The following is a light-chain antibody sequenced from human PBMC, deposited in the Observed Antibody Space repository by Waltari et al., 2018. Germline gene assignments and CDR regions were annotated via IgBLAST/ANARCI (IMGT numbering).Light chain of an antibody. CDR1: HSIGSN. Sequence: DIALTQAPDFQSVTPQHKVTITCRASHSIGSNLHWYQQKPYQSPKLLIKYASQSISGVPSRFSGSGSGTDFTLTIDSLETEDAAAYYCHQTSSFTRTFGQGTRLEIK. CDR3: HQTSSFTRT. J-gene: IGKJ5*01. CDR2: YAS. V-gene: IGKV6D-21*02.